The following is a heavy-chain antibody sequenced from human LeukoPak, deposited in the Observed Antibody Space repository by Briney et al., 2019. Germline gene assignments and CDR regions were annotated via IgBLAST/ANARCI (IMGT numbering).Heavy chain of an antibody. CDR1: GFQFSRHW. Sequence: GGSLRLSCAASGFQFSRHWIHWVRQIPGKGLVWVSRTKSDGSRSDYADIVKGRFTISRDNAKNSLYLQMNSLRAEDTAVYYCARDRIRITMPDAFDIWGQGTMVTVSS. D-gene: IGHD3-10*01. V-gene: IGHV3-74*01. J-gene: IGHJ3*02. CDR2: TKSDGSRS. CDR3: ARDRIRITMPDAFDI.